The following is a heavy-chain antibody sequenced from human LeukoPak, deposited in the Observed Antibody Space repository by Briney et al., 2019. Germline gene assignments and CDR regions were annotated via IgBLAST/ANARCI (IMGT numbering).Heavy chain of an antibody. CDR3: ARDRYTVVSWYFDL. CDR2: IYYSGST. V-gene: IGHV4-31*03. J-gene: IGHJ2*01. Sequence: PSQTLSLTCTVSGGSISSGGYYWSWIRQHPGKGLEWIGYIYYSGSTYYNPSLKSRVTISVDTSRNQFSLKLSSVTAADTAVYYCARDRYTVVSWYFDLWGRGTLVTVSS. D-gene: IGHD4-23*01. CDR1: GGSISSGGYY.